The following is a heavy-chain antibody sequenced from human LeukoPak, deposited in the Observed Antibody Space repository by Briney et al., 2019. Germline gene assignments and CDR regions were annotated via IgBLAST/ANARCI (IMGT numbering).Heavy chain of an antibody. J-gene: IGHJ4*02. Sequence: SETLSLTCAVYGGSFSGYYWSWIRQPPGKGLEWIGEINHSGSTNYNPSLKSRVTISVDTSKNQFSLKLSSVTAADTAVYYCARGKTYYYGSGSYSFDYWGQGTLVTVSS. CDR1: GGSFSGYY. V-gene: IGHV4-34*01. CDR2: INHSGST. CDR3: ARGKTYYYGSGSYSFDY. D-gene: IGHD3-10*01.